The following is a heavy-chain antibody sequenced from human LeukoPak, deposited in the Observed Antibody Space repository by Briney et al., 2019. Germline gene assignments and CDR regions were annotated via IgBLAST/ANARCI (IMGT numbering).Heavy chain of an antibody. D-gene: IGHD6-19*01. J-gene: IGHJ4*02. CDR3: ARDQSLSLAYAPQSSSAPLDY. CDR1: GYTFTSYG. V-gene: IGHV1-18*04. Sequence: GASVKVSCKASGYTFTSYGISWVRQAPGQGLEWMGWISAYNGNTNYAQKLQGRVTMTTDTSKSTAYMELRSLRSDDTAGDYCARDQSLSLAYAPQSSSAPLDYWGQGTLVTVSS. CDR2: ISAYNGNT.